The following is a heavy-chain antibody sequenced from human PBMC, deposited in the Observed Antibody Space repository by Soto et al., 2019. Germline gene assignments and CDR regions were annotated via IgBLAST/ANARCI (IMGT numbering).Heavy chain of an antibody. CDR3: AKDSIVATIGYYYGMDV. CDR1: GFTFSSYA. V-gene: IGHV3-23*01. D-gene: IGHD5-12*01. Sequence: EVQLLESGGGLVQPGGSLRLSCAASGFTFSSYAMSWVRQAPGKGLEWVSAISGSGGSTYYADSVKGRFTIFRDNSKNTLYLQMNSLRAEDTAVYYCAKDSIVATIGYYYGMDVWGQGTTVTVSS. J-gene: IGHJ6*02. CDR2: ISGSGGST.